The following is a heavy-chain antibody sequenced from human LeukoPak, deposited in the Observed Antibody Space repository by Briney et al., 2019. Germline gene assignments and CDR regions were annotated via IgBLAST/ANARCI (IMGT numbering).Heavy chain of an antibody. CDR1: GYTFTSYG. Sequence: ASVKVSCKASGYTFTSYGISWVRQAPGQGLEWMGWISAYNGKTNYAQKLQGRVTMTRNTSISTAYMELSSLRSEDTAVYYCARGDYYDSSGYYSSPEDVWGQGTTVTVSS. J-gene: IGHJ6*02. CDR2: ISAYNGKT. V-gene: IGHV1-18*01. D-gene: IGHD3-22*01. CDR3: ARGDYYDSSGYYSSPEDV.